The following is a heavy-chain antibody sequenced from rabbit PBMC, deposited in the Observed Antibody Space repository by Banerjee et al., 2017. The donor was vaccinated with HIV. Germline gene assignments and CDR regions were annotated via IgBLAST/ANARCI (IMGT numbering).Heavy chain of an antibody. Sequence: QEQLEESGGDLVKPGGTLTLTCKASGIDFIAYYYMCWVRQSPGKGPEWIACIYTGSGSTWYANWAKGRFTISKTSSTTVTLQMTSLTAADTATYFCARGYWTDGLHLWGPGTLVTVS. J-gene: IGHJ4*01. CDR2: IYTGSGST. CDR3: ARGYWTDGLHL. D-gene: IGHD1-1*01. V-gene: IGHV1S45*01. CDR1: GIDFIAYYY.